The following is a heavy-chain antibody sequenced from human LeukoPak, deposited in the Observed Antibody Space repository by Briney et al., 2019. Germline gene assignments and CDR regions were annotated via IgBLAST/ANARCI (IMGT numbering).Heavy chain of an antibody. V-gene: IGHV4-4*07. D-gene: IGHD6-13*01. CDR1: SGSISSYY. J-gene: IGHJ4*02. CDR2: IYNSGST. CDR3: ARSAFVVTAPGLCYFYY. Sequence: PSETLTLTCTVSSGSISSYYWSWIRQPAGKGLEWIGHIYNSGSTNYNPSLKGRVTMSVATSKNQFSLHLSSVTATDTAVYYCARSAFVVTAPGLCYFYYWGQGTLVAVSS.